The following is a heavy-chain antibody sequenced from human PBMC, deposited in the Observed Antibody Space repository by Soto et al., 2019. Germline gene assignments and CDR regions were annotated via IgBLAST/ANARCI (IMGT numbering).Heavy chain of an antibody. CDR3: ARSNLWGFDY. V-gene: IGHV3-7*01. CDR2: INQDGSEK. CDR1: GFTFSRYW. J-gene: IGHJ4*02. D-gene: IGHD3-10*01. Sequence: EVQLVESGGGLVQPGGSLRLSCAASGFTFSRYWMSWVRQAPGKGLEWVANINQDGSEKYYVDSVKGRFTISRDNAKNSLYLQMNSLRAEDTAVYYCARSNLWGFDYWGQGTLVTVSS.